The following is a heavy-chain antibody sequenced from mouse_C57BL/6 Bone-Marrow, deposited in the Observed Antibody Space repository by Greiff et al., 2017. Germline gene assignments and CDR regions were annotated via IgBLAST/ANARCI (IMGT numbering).Heavy chain of an antibody. V-gene: IGHV1-55*01. CDR1: GYTFTSYW. D-gene: IGHD1-1*01. J-gene: IGHJ4*01. CDR3: ARMGYYGSSGAMDY. CDR2: IYPGSGST. Sequence: QVQLQQPGAELVKPGASVKMSCKASGYTFTSYWITWVKQRPGQGLEWIGDIYPGSGSTNYNEKFKSKATLTVDTSSSTAYMQLSSLTSEDSAVYYCARMGYYGSSGAMDYGGQGTSVTVSS.